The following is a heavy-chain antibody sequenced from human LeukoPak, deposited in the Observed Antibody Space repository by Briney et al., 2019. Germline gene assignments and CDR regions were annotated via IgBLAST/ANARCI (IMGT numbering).Heavy chain of an antibody. J-gene: IGHJ4*02. CDR1: GFTFRTYG. CDR2: IYSGGST. CDR3: ARGPGVTTTGGDY. V-gene: IGHV3-53*01. Sequence: GGSLRLSCAASGFTFRTYGMNWVRQAPGKGLEWVSVIYSGGSTYYADSVKGRFTISRDNSKNTLYLQMNSLRAEDTAVYYCARGPGVTTTGGDYWGQGTLVTVSS. D-gene: IGHD4-17*01.